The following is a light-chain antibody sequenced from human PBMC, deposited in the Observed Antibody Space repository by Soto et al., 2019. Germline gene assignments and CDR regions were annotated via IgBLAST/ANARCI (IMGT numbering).Light chain of an antibody. CDR1: QSVSSSY. Sequence: EIVLTQSPGTLSLSPGERATLSCRASQSVSSSYLAWYQQKPGQAPRLLIYGASSRATGVPDMFSGSGSGTDFTLTISRLEPDDCAVYYCQQYGSSPGTFGQGTKVESK. CDR3: QQYGSSPGT. J-gene: IGKJ1*01. CDR2: GAS. V-gene: IGKV3-20*01.